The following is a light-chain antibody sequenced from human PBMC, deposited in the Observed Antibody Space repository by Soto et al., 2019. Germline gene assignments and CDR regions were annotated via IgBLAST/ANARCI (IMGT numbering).Light chain of an antibody. CDR3: QRGTSFPLT. CDR2: AAT. J-gene: IGKJ4*01. CDR1: QGISTW. V-gene: IGKV1-12*01. Sequence: DIQMTQSPSSVSASVGDRVTITCRASQGISTWLAWFQQKPGKAPKLLIYAATSLQTGVPSRFSGSGSGTDFTPTISSLQPEDYATNNCQRGTSFPLTLGGGTKWEIK.